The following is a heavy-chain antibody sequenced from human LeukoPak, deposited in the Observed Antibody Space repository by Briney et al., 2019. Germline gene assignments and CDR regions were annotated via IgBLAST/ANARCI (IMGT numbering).Heavy chain of an antibody. Sequence: PGGSLRLSCAASGFTFSSYAMHWVRQAPGKGLEWVAVISYDGSNKYYADSVKGRFTISRDNSKNTLYLQMNSLRAEDTAVYYCARKSGSYTYYYGMDVWGQGTTVTVSS. CDR1: GFTFSSYA. V-gene: IGHV3-30-3*01. CDR2: ISYDGSNK. D-gene: IGHD1-26*01. CDR3: ARKSGSYTYYYGMDV. J-gene: IGHJ6*02.